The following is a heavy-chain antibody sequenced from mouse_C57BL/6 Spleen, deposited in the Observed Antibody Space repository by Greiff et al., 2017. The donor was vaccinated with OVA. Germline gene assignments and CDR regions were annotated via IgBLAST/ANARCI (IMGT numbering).Heavy chain of an antibody. V-gene: IGHV5-16*01. CDR3: ARADYGIAMDY. D-gene: IGHD1-1*01. Sequence: EVHLVESEGGLVQPGSSMKLSCTASGFTFSDYYMAWVRQVPEKGLEWVANINYDGSSTYYLDSLKSRFIISRDNAKNILYLQMSSLKSEDTATYYCARADYGIAMDYWGQGTSVTVSS. CDR2: INYDGSST. J-gene: IGHJ4*01. CDR1: GFTFSDYY.